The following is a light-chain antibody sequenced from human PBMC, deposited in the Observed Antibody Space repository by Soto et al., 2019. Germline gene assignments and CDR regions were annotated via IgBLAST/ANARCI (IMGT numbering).Light chain of an antibody. V-gene: IGLV7-43*01. CDR2: STT. Sequence: QAVVTQEPSLTVSPGGTVTLTCASSTGAVTSGYYPNWFQQRPGQPPRALIYSTTYKHPWTPARFSGSLVGGKAALTLSDAQPENEAEYYCLLFYGDGVVFVGGTKLTAL. CDR3: LLFYGDGVV. CDR1: TGAVTSGYY. J-gene: IGLJ2*01.